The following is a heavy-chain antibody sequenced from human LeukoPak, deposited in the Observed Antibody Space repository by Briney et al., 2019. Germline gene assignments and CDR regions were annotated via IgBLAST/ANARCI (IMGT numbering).Heavy chain of an antibody. V-gene: IGHV4-59*01. CDR1: GGPIRSFF. CDR2: ICYSRST. Sequence: SETLSPTLTVPGGPIRSFFWSWIRQPPGEGPGRGGYICYSRSTNYNPSLKSRVTISVDTSKNQFSLKLSSVTAADTAVYYCASSGWYRDYFDYWGQGTLVTVSS. D-gene: IGHD6-19*01. CDR3: ASSGWYRDYFDY. J-gene: IGHJ4*02.